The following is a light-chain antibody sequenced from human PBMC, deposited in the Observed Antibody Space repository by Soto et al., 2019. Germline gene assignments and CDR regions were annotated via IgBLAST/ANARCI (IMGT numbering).Light chain of an antibody. J-gene: IGLJ3*02. V-gene: IGLV2-11*01. CDR1: SSDVGAYNF. Sequence: QSALTQPRSVSGSPGQSVTISCTGTSSDVGAYNFVSWYQQHPGKAPKVMIYDVSERPSGVPDRFSGSKSGNTASLTISGLQADDEADYYCCSYAGRFILVFGGGTKLTVL. CDR2: DVS. CDR3: CSYAGRFILV.